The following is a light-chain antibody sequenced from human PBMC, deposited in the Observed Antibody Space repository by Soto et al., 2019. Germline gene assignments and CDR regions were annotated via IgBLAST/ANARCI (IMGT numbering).Light chain of an antibody. CDR3: QQYTNWRT. V-gene: IGKV3-15*01. CDR1: QSIAGN. J-gene: IGKJ1*01. CDR2: DAS. Sequence: EVVMTQSPATLSVSPGERATLSCRASQSIAGNLAWYQQKPGQAPRPLIYDASTRATGIPARFSGSGSGTEFTLTISSLQSEDFAVYYCQQYTNWRTFGQGTKVDI.